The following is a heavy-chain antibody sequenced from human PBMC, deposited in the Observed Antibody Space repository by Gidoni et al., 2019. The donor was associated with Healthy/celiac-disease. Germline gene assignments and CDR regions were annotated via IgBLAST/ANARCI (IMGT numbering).Heavy chain of an antibody. Sequence: EVQLVESGGGLVQPGGSLRLSCAASGFTVSSNCMSWFRQAPGKGLEWVSVIYSCGSTYYADSVQGRFTISRDNSKNTLYLQMNSLRAEDTAVYYCASPGRYSGSYYVDYYGMDVWGQVTTVTVSS. J-gene: IGHJ6*02. CDR1: GFTVSSNC. V-gene: IGHV3-66*01. D-gene: IGHD1-26*01. CDR3: ASPGRYSGSYYVDYYGMDV. CDR2: IYSCGST.